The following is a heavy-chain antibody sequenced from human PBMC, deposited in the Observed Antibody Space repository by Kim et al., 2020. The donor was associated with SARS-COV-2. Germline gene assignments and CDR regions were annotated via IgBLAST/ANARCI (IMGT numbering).Heavy chain of an antibody. CDR3: ARYTQVGAQARGFDI. D-gene: IGHD1-26*01. J-gene: IGHJ3*02. V-gene: IGHV4-59*01. CDR1: SASITNYY. CDR2: GHNSLST. Sequence: SETLSLTCSVSSASITNYYWSWIRQPPGKDLEWIGYGHNSLSTNWNPSLKSRVTMSVDTSKSQFSLKLSSVTAADTAVYYCARYTQVGAQARGFDIWGQGTMVTASS.